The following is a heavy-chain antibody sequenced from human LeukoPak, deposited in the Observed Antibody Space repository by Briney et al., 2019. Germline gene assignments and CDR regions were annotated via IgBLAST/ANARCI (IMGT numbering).Heavy chain of an antibody. CDR1: AFTFSSYW. CDR2: INSDGSST. Sequence: GGSLSLPCAASAFTFSSYWMHWVRQAPGKGLVWVSRINSDGSSTSYADSVKGRFTISRDNAKNTLYLQMNSLRAEDTAMYYCARGSDCSGGSGYSYWYFDLWGRGALVTVSS. CDR3: ARGSDCSGGSGYSYWYFDL. J-gene: IGHJ2*01. V-gene: IGHV3-74*01. D-gene: IGHD2-15*01.